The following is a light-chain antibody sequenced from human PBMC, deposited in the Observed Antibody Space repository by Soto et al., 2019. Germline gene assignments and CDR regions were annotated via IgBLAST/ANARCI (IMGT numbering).Light chain of an antibody. CDR2: GNS. CDR3: QSYDSSLSGSVV. Sequence: QSVLTQPPSVSGAPGQRVTISCTGSSSNIGAGYDVHWYQQLPGTAPKLPIYGNSNRPSGVPDRFSGSKSGTSAPLAITGLQAEDEADYYCQSYDSSLSGSVVFGGGIKLTVL. CDR1: SSNIGAGYD. V-gene: IGLV1-40*01. J-gene: IGLJ2*01.